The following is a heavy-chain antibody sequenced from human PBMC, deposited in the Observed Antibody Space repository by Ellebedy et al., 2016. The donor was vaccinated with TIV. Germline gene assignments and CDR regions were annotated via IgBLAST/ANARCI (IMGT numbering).Heavy chain of an antibody. V-gene: IGHV3-23*01. CDR2: ISGSGGST. Sequence: GGSLRLSXAASGFTFSSYAMSWVRQAPGKGLEWVSAISGSGGSTYYADSVKGRFTISRDNSKNTLYLQMNSLRAEDTAVYYCAKGGVRDYDYVWGSYRPTPRDDWGQGTLVTVSS. CDR1: GFTFSSYA. CDR3: AKGGVRDYDYVWGSYRPTPRDD. D-gene: IGHD3-16*02. J-gene: IGHJ4*02.